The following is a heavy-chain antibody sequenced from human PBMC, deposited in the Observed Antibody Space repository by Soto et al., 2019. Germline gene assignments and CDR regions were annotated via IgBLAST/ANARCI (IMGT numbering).Heavy chain of an antibody. CDR1: GFTFSPYY. CDR2: TTQDGNGK. CDR3: ATQRFFDY. V-gene: IGHV3-7*01. Sequence: GGSLRLSCAASGFTFSPYYMSWVRQAPGKGLEWLAMTTQDGNGKHYVDSVRGRFTISRDNAKYSLSLQMNSLRAEDTAVYYCATQRFFDYWSQGILVTVS. J-gene: IGHJ4*02.